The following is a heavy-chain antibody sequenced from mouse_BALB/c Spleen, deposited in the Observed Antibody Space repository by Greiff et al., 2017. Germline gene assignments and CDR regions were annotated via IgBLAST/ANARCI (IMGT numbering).Heavy chain of an antibody. CDR2: IDPANGNT. D-gene: IGHD1-1*01. Sequence: VQLKQSGAELVKPGASVKLSCTASGFNIKDTYMHWVKQRPEQGLEWIGRIDPANGNTKYDPKFQGKATITADTSSNTAYLQLSSLTSEDTAVYYCARDTTRDYWGQGTTLTVSS. CDR3: ARDTTRDY. V-gene: IGHV14-3*02. CDR1: GFNIKDTY. J-gene: IGHJ2*01.